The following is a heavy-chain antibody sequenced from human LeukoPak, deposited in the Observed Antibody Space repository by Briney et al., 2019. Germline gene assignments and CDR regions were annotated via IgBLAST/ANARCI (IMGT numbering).Heavy chain of an antibody. V-gene: IGHV4-38-2*02. CDR2: IYHSGST. CDR1: GYSISSGYY. D-gene: IGHD3-3*01. CDR3: ARDNSIFGVVTPGYYYYYMDV. J-gene: IGHJ6*03. Sequence: TSETLSLTCAVSGYSISSGYYWGWIRQPPGQGLEWIGSIYHSGSTYYNPSLKSRVTISVDTSKNQSSLKLSSVTAADTAVYYCARDNSIFGVVTPGYYYYYMDVWGKGTTVTVSS.